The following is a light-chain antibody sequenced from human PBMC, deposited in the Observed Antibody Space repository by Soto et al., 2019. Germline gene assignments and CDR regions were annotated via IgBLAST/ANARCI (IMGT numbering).Light chain of an antibody. Sequence: EIALTQSPGKLSSSSGERATLSCRASQSVSSNDLAWYQHKPRQAPTLLIYGASWRGTGSAHEINGSRSATDFTLTISRLEPEDCAVYYCQQYGSSPRTFGQGTNVDIK. CDR3: QQYGSSPRT. V-gene: IGKV3-20*01. J-gene: IGKJ1*01. CDR1: QSVSSND. CDR2: GAS.